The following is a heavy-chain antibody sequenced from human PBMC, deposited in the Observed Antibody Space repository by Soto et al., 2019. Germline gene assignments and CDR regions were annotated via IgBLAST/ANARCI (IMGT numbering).Heavy chain of an antibody. CDR2: IAPHSGRT. CDR3: ARAATGSYHSAY. Sequence: QVQLVQSGPEVKNPGASVRVSCVASGYAFTSYGVNWVRQGPGQGLEWMGWIAPHSGRTTYLPKFQGRVTMTADVSTNTPYIEPRSLKSDDTGISFCARAATGSYHSAYWGQGTVVTVSS. D-gene: IGHD3-10*01. CDR1: GYAFTSYG. V-gene: IGHV1-18*04. J-gene: IGHJ4*02.